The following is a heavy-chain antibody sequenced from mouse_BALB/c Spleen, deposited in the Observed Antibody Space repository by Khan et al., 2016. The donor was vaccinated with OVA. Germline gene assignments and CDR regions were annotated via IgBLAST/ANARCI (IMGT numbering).Heavy chain of an antibody. D-gene: IGHD1-1*01. Sequence: EVELVESGGGLVQTGGSRKLSCAASGFTFSSYGVHWVRQAPERGLEWVAYISGDSTTIYYADTVKGRFTISRDNPKNTLFLQMTSLMSEDTAKYYCATSYFYGYYFDYWGPGTTLTVSS. V-gene: IGHV5-17*02. J-gene: IGHJ2*01. CDR2: ISGDSTTI. CDR1: GFTFSSYG. CDR3: ATSYFYGYYFDY.